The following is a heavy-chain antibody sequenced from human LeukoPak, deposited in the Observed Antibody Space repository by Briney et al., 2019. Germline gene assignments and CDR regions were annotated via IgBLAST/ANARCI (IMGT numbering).Heavy chain of an antibody. CDR2: INHSGST. CDR1: GGSFSGYY. Sequence: SETLSLTCAVYGGSFSGYYWSWIRQPPGKGLEWIGEINHSGSTNYNPSLKSRVTISVDTSKNQFSLKLSSVTAADTAVYYCAREAIAAAGNLHTGLDYWGQGTLVTVSS. CDR3: AREAIAAAGNLHTGLDY. D-gene: IGHD6-13*01. J-gene: IGHJ4*02. V-gene: IGHV4-34*01.